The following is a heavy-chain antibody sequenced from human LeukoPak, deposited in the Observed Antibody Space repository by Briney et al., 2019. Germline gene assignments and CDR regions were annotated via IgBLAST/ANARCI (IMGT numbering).Heavy chain of an antibody. CDR2: INPNSGGT. Sequence: ASVEVSCKASGYTFTGYYMHWVRQAPGQGLEWMGWINPNSGGTNYAQKFQGRVTMTRDTSISTAYMELSRLRSDDTAVYYCARVGGRFAIGPEYWGQGTLVTVSS. V-gene: IGHV1-2*02. CDR3: ARVGGRFAIGPEY. J-gene: IGHJ4*02. CDR1: GYTFTGYY. D-gene: IGHD2-21*01.